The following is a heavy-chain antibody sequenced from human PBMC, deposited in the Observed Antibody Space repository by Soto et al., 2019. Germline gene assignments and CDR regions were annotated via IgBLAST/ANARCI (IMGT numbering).Heavy chain of an antibody. D-gene: IGHD6-13*01. Sequence: QVQLQESGPGLVKPSGTLSLTCAVSGGSIRSTNWWTWVRQSPGRGLEWIGEIYHSGTTNYSPSLKSRVNIAVDMSTNHLSLTLISVTDADTAVYYCAFPATADFDYWGKGILVTVSS. CDR1: GGSIRSTNW. V-gene: IGHV4-4*02. J-gene: IGHJ4*02. CDR2: IYHSGTT. CDR3: AFPATADFDY.